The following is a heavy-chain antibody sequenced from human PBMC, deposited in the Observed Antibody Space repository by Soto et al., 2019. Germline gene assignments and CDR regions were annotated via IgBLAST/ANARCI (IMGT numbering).Heavy chain of an antibody. V-gene: IGHV1-69*01. CDR1: GGTFSSYA. CDR2: IIPIFGTA. J-gene: IGHJ6*02. D-gene: IGHD6-19*01. CDR3: ARDPGYSSCWYVNYYYGMDV. Sequence: QVQLVQSGAEVKKPGYSVKVSCKASGGTFSSYAISWVRQAPGQGLEWMGGIIPIFGTANYAQKFQGRVTITADESTSTAYMELGSLKSEDTAVYYCARDPGYSSCWYVNYYYGMDVWGQGTTVTVSS.